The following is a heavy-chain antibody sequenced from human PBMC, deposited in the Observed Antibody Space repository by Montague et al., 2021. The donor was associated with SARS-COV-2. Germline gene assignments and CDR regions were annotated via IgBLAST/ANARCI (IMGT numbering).Heavy chain of an antibody. CDR3: ARQENSSGWFKPDAFDI. CDR2: TYYSGST. J-gene: IGHJ3*02. D-gene: IGHD6-19*01. Sequence: SETLSLTCTVSGGSISSYYWSWIRQPPGKGLEWIGYTYYSGSTNYNPSLKSRVTISVDTSKNQFSLKLSSVTAADTAVYYCARQENSSGWFKPDAFDIWGQGTMVTVSS. CDR1: GGSISSYY. V-gene: IGHV4-59*08.